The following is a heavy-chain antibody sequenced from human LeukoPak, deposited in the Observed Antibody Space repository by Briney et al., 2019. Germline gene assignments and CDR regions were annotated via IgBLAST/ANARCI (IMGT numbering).Heavy chain of an antibody. CDR3: ARVWVSAWPLHNYYYGMDV. D-gene: IGHD6-19*01. V-gene: IGHV1-18*01. Sequence: ASVKVSCKASGYNFISYGISRVRQAPGRGLEWMGWISPYNGNTNYAQKLQGRVTMTTDTPTSTAYMELRSLRSDDTAVYYCARVWVSAWPLHNYYYGMDVWGQGTTVAVSS. J-gene: IGHJ6*02. CDR2: ISPYNGNT. CDR1: GYNFISYG.